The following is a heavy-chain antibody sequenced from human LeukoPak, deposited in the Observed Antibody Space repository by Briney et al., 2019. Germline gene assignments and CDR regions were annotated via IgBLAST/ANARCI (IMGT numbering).Heavy chain of an antibody. CDR2: ISGSGRGGST. Sequence: GGSLRLSCAASGFTFSSYSMNWVRQAPGKGLEWVSDISGSGRGGSTHYADSVRGRFTISRDNSKSTLYLQMTSLRAEDTGVYYCAKKIDSGSYPLDYWGQGTLVTISS. J-gene: IGHJ4*02. CDR1: GFTFSSYS. D-gene: IGHD3-10*01. V-gene: IGHV3-23*01. CDR3: AKKIDSGSYPLDY.